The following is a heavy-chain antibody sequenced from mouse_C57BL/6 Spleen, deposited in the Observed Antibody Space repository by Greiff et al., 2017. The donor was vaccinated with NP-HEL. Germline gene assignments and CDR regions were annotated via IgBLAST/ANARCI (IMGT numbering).Heavy chain of an antibody. V-gene: IGHV3-6*01. Sequence: EVHLVESGPGLVKPSQSLSLTCSVTGYSITSGYYWNWIRQFPGNKLEWMGYISYDGSNNYNPSLKNRISITRDTSKNQFFLKLNSVTTEDTATYYCARGRGGSPYFDYWGQGTTLTVSS. CDR1: GYSITSGYY. D-gene: IGHD1-1*01. CDR3: ARGRGGSPYFDY. CDR2: ISYDGSN. J-gene: IGHJ2*01.